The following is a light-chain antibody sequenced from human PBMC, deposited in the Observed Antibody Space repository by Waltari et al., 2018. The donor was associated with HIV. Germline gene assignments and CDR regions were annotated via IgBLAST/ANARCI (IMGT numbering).Light chain of an antibody. J-gene: IGLJ2*01. CDR1: SSNIGSNT. Sequence: QSVLTQPPSASGTPGQRVTISCSGSSSNIGSNTVNWYQQLPGTAPKLLIYSNNPRPSGVPDRFSGSKSGTSASLAISGLQSEDEADYYCAAWDDSLNGPVFGGGTKLTVL. CDR3: AAWDDSLNGPV. CDR2: SNN. V-gene: IGLV1-44*01.